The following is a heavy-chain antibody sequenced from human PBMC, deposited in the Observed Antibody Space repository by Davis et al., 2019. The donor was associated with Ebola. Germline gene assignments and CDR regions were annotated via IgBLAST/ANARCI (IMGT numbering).Heavy chain of an antibody. D-gene: IGHD1-26*01. J-gene: IGHJ4*02. V-gene: IGHV3-33*01. CDR3: AREVVGAIPDY. CDR1: GFTFSSYG. Sequence: PGGSLRLSCAASGFTFSSYGMHWVRQAPGKGLEWAAVIWYDGSNKYYADSVKGRFTISRDNSKNTLYLQMNSLRAEDTAVYYCAREVVGAIPDYWGQGTLVTVSS. CDR2: IWYDGSNK.